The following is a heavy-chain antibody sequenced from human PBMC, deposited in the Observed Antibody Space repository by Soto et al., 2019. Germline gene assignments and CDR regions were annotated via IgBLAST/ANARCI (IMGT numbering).Heavy chain of an antibody. CDR2: INHSGST. Sequence: SETLSLTCAVYGGSFSGYYWSWIRQPPGKGLEWIGEINHSGSTNYNPSLKSRVTISVDTSKNQFSLKLSSVTAADTAVYYCARRRDGYTSNLDYWGQGTLVTVSS. D-gene: IGHD5-12*01. V-gene: IGHV4-34*01. CDR1: GGSFSGYY. J-gene: IGHJ4*02. CDR3: ARRRDGYTSNLDY.